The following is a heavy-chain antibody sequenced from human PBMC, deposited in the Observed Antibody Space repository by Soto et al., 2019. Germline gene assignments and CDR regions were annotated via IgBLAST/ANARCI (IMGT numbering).Heavy chain of an antibody. Sequence: SVKVSCKASGGTFSSHAISWVRQAPGQGLEWMGGIIPIFGTANYAQKFQGRVTITADESTSTAYMELSSLRSEDTAVYYCAIVLSATVVTRGPFWGQGTPVTV. D-gene: IGHD2-15*01. CDR2: IIPIFGTA. J-gene: IGHJ4*02. CDR1: GGTFSSHA. V-gene: IGHV1-69*13. CDR3: AIVLSATVVTRGPF.